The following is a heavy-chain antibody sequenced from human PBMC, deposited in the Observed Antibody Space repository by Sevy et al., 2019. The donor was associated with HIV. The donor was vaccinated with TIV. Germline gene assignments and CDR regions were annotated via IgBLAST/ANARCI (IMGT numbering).Heavy chain of an antibody. V-gene: IGHV3-23*01. CDR2: ISGSGGST. CDR1: GFTFSSYA. CDR3: GKDLISGSYAGFFDD. J-gene: IGHJ4*02. Sequence: GGSLRLSCAASGFTFSSYAMSWVRQAPGKGLEWVSAISGSGGSTYYADSVKGRFTITGDNSKNTLYHQMNSLRSEDTAVYYCGKDLISGSYAGFFDDWGQVTLVTVSS. D-gene: IGHD1-26*01.